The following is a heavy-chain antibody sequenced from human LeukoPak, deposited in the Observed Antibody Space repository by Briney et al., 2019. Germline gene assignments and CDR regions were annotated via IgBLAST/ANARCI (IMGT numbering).Heavy chain of an antibody. CDR3: ARLRGVYYGLDV. D-gene: IGHD2-8*01. Sequence: ASVKVSCKASGYTFTRYIIHWVRQAPRQRLEWMGWINAGSGNAKYSQKFQGRVTITSDTSATTAYIEVSRLRSEDTAVYYCARLRGVYYGLDVWGQGTTVTVSS. V-gene: IGHV1-3*01. J-gene: IGHJ6*02. CDR1: GYTFTRYI. CDR2: INAGSGNA.